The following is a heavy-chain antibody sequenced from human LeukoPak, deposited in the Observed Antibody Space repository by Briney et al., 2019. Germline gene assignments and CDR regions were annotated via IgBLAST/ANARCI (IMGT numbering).Heavy chain of an antibody. Sequence: SETLSLTCTVSGTSISSYYWSWLRQPPGKGPEWIGYVTYTGSKYNPSLKSRVTISTDRSKKEVSLRLSSVTAADTAMYFCARHVDTALIGAFHIWGQGTMVTVS. J-gene: IGHJ3*02. V-gene: IGHV4-59*08. CDR1: GTSISSYY. CDR3: ARHVDTALIGAFHI. CDR2: VTYTGS. D-gene: IGHD5-18*01.